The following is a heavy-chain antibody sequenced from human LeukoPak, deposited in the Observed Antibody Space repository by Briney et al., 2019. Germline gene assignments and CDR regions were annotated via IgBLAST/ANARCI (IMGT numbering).Heavy chain of an antibody. J-gene: IGHJ4*02. CDR1: GFTFSSYE. V-gene: IGHV3-48*03. CDR3: ARGAYTVDY. D-gene: IGHD4-11*01. CDR2: ISSSGSTI. Sequence: GGPLRLSCAASGFTFSSYEMNWVRQAPGKGLEWLSYISSSGSTIYYADSVKGRFTTSRDNAKNSLCLQMNSLRAEDTAVYYCARGAYTVDYWGQGTLVTVSS.